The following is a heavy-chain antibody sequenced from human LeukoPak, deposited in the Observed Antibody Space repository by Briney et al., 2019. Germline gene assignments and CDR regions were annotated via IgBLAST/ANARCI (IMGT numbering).Heavy chain of an antibody. D-gene: IGHD3-22*01. CDR2: INAGNGNT. J-gene: IGHJ4*02. CDR1: GYTFTSYA. Sequence: ASVNVSSKASGYTFTSYAMHWVRQAPGQRLEWMGWINAGNGNTKYSQKFQGRVTITRDTSASTAYMELSSLRSEDTAVYYCARGITMIVVVTPAFGYWGQGTLVTVSS. V-gene: IGHV1-3*01. CDR3: ARGITMIVVVTPAFGY.